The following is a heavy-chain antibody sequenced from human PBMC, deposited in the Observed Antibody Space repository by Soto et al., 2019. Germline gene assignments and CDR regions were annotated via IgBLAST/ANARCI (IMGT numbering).Heavy chain of an antibody. CDR3: ARAVAVAADFDY. D-gene: IGHD6-19*01. Sequence: QVQLVQSGAEEKKPGASVKVSCKASGYTFTGYAMHWVRQAPGQRLEWMGWINAGNGNTKYSQKFQGRVTITRDTSASAAYMELSSLSSEVTAVYYCARAVAVAADFDYWGPGTLVTVSS. CDR2: INAGNGNT. CDR1: GYTFTGYA. J-gene: IGHJ4*02. V-gene: IGHV1-3*05.